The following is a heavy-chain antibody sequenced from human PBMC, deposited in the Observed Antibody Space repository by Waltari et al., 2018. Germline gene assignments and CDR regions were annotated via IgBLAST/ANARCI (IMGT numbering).Heavy chain of an antibody. CDR1: GYTFTGYY. Sequence: QVQLVQSGAEVKKPGASVKVSCKASGYTFTGYYMHWVRQATGQGLEWMGWINPNSGGTNYAQKFQGWVTMTRDTSISTAYMELSRLRSDDTAVYYCARGNFLRGYDSSGYYYYWGQGTLVTVSS. V-gene: IGHV1-2*04. CDR3: ARGNFLRGYDSSGYYYY. D-gene: IGHD3-22*01. J-gene: IGHJ4*02. CDR2: INPNSGGT.